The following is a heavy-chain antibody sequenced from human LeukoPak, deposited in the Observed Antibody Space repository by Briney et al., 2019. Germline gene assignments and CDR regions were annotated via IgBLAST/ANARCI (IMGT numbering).Heavy chain of an antibody. CDR2: IRGSISYI. Sequence: GGSLRLSCAASGFTFSSYSMSWVRQAPGKGLEWVSSIRGSISYIYYADSVRGRFTISRDNAKNSLYLQMKSPRANGTAVDYCARVKDGASYFDYWGQGTLVTVSS. D-gene: IGHD4-17*01. CDR1: GFTFSSYS. V-gene: IGHV3-21*01. J-gene: IGHJ4*02. CDR3: ARVKDGASYFDY.